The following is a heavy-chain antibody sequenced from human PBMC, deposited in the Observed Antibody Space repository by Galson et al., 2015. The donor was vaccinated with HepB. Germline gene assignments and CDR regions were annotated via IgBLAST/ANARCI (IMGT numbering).Heavy chain of an antibody. CDR1: GFTFSSYA. J-gene: IGHJ4*02. D-gene: IGHD3-10*02. CDR2: ISRNAGST. Sequence: SLRLSCAASGFTFSSYAMSWVRQAPGKGLECVSSISRNAGSTYYADSVKGRFTISRDNSKSTLYLQMNSLRAEDTAVYYCAKDTTWDVRGLVYFDYWGQGTLVTVSS. CDR3: AKDTTWDVRGLVYFDY. V-gene: IGHV3-23*01.